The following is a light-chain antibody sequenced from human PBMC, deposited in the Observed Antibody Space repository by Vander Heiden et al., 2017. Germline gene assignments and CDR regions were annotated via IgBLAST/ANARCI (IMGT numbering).Light chain of an antibody. CDR3: SSYTPSSTLEV. Sequence: QSALTQPASVSGSPGQSITISCTGTSSDVGGYNYVSWYQQYPGKVPKLIIYDVNNRPSGVSNRFSGSKSGNTASLTISGLQSEDEANYYCSSYTPSSTLEVFGRGTMVSVL. CDR2: DVN. CDR1: SSDVGGYNY. J-gene: IGLJ1*01. V-gene: IGLV2-14*03.